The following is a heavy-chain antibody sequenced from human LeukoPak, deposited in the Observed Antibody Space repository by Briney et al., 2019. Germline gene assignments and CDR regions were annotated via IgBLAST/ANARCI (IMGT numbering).Heavy chain of an antibody. Sequence: ASVKVSCKASGYTFTSYYMHWVPQAPAQGLEWMGIINPSGGSTSYAQKFQGRVTMTRDTSTSTVHMELSSLRSEDTAVYYCARASGYDYVWGSYSDYWGQGTLLTVSS. J-gene: IGHJ4*02. CDR3: ARASGYDYVWGSYSDY. CDR1: GYTFTSYY. CDR2: INPSGGST. D-gene: IGHD3-16*01. V-gene: IGHV1-46*01.